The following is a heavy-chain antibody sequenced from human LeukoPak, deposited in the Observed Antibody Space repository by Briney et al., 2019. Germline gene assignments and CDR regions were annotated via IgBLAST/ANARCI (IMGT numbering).Heavy chain of an antibody. CDR1: GGSISSSSYY. V-gene: IGHV4-39*01. J-gene: IGHJ5*02. CDR2: IYYSGST. Sequence: SETLSLTCTVSGGSISSSSYYWGWIRQPPGKGLEWIGSIYYSGSTYYNPSLKSRVTISVDTSKNQFSLKLTSVTAADTAVYYCARHSIDVSPLVATLTWFDPWGQGTLVTVSS. CDR3: ARHSIDVSPLVATLTWFDP. D-gene: IGHD1-26*01.